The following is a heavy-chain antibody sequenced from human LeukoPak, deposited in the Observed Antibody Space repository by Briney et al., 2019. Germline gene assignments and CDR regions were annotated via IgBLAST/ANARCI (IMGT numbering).Heavy chain of an antibody. CDR1: GFSFTSYW. D-gene: IGHD4-23*01. CDR3: VRDWGNSGDY. CDR2: IKQDGSEK. J-gene: IGHJ4*02. V-gene: IGHV3-7*01. Sequence: PGGSLRLSCVASGFSFTSYWMTWVRQVPGKGLEWVANIKQDGSEKYYVDSVKGRFTISRDNGKKSLYLQMNNLRAEDTAGYYCVRDWGNSGDYWGQGPLVTVSS.